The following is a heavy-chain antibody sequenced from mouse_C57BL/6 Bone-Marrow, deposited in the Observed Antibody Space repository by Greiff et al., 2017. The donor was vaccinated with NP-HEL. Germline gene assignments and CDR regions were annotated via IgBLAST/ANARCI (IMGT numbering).Heavy chain of an antibody. V-gene: IGHV1-62-2*01. CDR1: GYTFTEYT. D-gene: IGHD2-4*01. CDR3: ARHEIPRYDYDGEDWYFDV. CDR2: FYPGSGSI. Sequence: VQLQQSGAELVKPGASVKLSCKASGYTFTEYTIHWVKQRSGQGLEWIGWFYPGSGSIKYNEKFKDKATLTADKSSSTVYMELSRLTSEDSAVYFCARHEIPRYDYDGEDWYFDVWGIGTTVTVSS. J-gene: IGHJ1*03.